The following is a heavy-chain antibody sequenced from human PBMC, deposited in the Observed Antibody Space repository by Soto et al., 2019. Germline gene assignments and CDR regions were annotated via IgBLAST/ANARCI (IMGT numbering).Heavy chain of an antibody. D-gene: IGHD1-26*01. J-gene: IGHJ6*02. CDR1: GGTFSSYA. V-gene: IGHV1-69*13. Sequence: SVKVSCKASGGTFSSYAISWVRQAPGQGLEWMGGIIPIFGTANYAQKFQGRVTITADESTSTAYMELSSLRSEDTAVYYCARALGVGATKYYYYYYGMDVWGQGTTVTVSS. CDR3: ARALGVGATKYYYYYYGMDV. CDR2: IIPIFGTA.